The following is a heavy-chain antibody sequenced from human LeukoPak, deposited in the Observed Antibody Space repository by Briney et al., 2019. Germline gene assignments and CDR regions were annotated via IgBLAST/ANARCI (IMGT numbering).Heavy chain of an antibody. CDR1: GGSMSRSNYY. Sequence: PSETLSLTCTVSGGSMSRSNYYWGWIRQPPGKGLEWIGSIYYSDSGTMYYNPSLESRVTMSADTSKNHFSLRVSSVTAADTAVYYCARRSPALGAFDIWGQGTMVSVSS. CDR3: ARRSPALGAFDI. CDR2: IYYSDSGTM. V-gene: IGHV4-39*02. J-gene: IGHJ3*02.